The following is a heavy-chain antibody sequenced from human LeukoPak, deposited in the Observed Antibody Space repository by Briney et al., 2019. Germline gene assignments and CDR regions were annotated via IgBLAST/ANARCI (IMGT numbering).Heavy chain of an antibody. D-gene: IGHD5-24*01. CDR1: GGSISSNY. CDR3: ARHIEITTNDAFDI. CDR2: IYYGGST. J-gene: IGHJ3*02. V-gene: IGHV4-59*08. Sequence: NPSETLSLTCTVSGGSISSNYWSWIRQPPGKGLEWIGYIYYGGSTKYNPSLKSRVSISGDTSKNQFSLKLSSVTAADTAVYYCARHIEITTNDAFDIWGQGTMVTVSS.